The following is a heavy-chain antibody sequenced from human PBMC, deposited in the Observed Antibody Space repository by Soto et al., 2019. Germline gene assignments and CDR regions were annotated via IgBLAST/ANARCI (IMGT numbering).Heavy chain of an antibody. V-gene: IGHV3-30*18. CDR1: GFTFSDYG. CDR2: ISYDSTNK. J-gene: IGHJ6*02. Sequence: GGSLRLSCAASGFTFSDYGMHWVRQAPGKGLEWVAVISYDSTNKYYGDSVKGRFTISRDNSKNTLYLQMNSLRAEDRAVYYCAKDHGFDEFQLLCYSSYGLHVWGQGTRVTVS. CDR3: AKDHGFDEFQLLCYSSYGLHV. D-gene: IGHD2-2*01.